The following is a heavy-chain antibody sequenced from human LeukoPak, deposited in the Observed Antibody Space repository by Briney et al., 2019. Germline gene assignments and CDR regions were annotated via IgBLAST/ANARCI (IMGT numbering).Heavy chain of an antibody. D-gene: IGHD2-21*01. CDR3: ARTAYARFFDI. CDR1: GDPINSYY. CDR2: IYYSGST. V-gene: IGHV4-59*01. J-gene: IGHJ2*01. Sequence: SETLSLTCTVSGDPINSYYWSWIRQPPGKGLEWIGHIYYSGSTNYNPSLKSRVTISIDTSKNQFSLKLSSVTAADTAVYYCARTAYARFFDIWGRGTLVTVS.